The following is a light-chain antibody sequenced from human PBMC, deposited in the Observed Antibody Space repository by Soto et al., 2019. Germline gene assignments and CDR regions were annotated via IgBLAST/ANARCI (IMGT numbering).Light chain of an antibody. CDR1: ISDAGGYNS. CDR2: DVS. J-gene: IGLJ1*01. CDR3: CSFTSSSTPGYV. V-gene: IGLV2-14*03. Sequence: QSALAQPASVSGSPGQSIAISCAGTISDAGGYNSVSWYQQHPGKAPKLMIYDVSNRPSGVSNRFSGSKSVNTASLTISGLQAEDEADYYCCSFTSSSTPGYVFGTGTKAPS.